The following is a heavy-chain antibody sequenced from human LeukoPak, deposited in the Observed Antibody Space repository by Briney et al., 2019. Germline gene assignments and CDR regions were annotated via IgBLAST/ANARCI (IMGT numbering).Heavy chain of an antibody. CDR3: ARRLISATIDS. J-gene: IGHJ4*02. CDR1: GGSISNNRYY. V-gene: IGHV4-39*01. Sequence: SETLSLTCTVSGGSISNNRYYWAWIRQPPGAGLEWIGSILYSGTTFYNPSLKTRLTISVDTSKNQFSLRLNSMTAADTAVYYCARRLISATIDSWGRGILVTVSS. CDR2: ILYSGTT. D-gene: IGHD2-15*01.